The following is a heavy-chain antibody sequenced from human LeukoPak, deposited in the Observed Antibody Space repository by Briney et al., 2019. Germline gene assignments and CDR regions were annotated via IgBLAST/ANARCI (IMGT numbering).Heavy chain of an antibody. V-gene: IGHV7-4-1*02. J-gene: IGHJ4*02. Sequence: GASVKVSCKASGYTFTSYAMNWVRQAPGQGLEWMGWINTNTGNPTYAQGFTGRFVFSLDTSVSTAYLQISSLKAEDTAVYYCAGGSREDTAMASFGYWGQGTLVTVSS. CDR3: AGGSREDTAMASFGY. CDR2: INTNTGNP. CDR1: GYTFTSYA. D-gene: IGHD5-18*01.